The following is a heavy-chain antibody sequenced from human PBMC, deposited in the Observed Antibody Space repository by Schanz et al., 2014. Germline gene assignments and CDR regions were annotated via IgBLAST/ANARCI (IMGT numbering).Heavy chain of an antibody. D-gene: IGHD2-15*01. CDR2: INGNGGIT. CDR3: VKDDRGDVVVVAANY. V-gene: IGHV3-23*01. Sequence: EVQLLESGGALVQPGGSLRLSCSASGFTFSTYAMSWVRQAPGKGLEWVSAINGNGGITYYADPVKGRFTISRDNAKNTLYLQMKSLRVEYTAVYYCVKDDRGDVVVVAANYWGQGALVTVSS. CDR1: GFTFSTYA. J-gene: IGHJ4*02.